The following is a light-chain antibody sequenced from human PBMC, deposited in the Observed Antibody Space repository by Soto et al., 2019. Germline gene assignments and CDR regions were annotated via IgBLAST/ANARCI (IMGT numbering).Light chain of an antibody. CDR2: AAS. Sequence: DIQMTQSPSSLSASVGDRVTITCRASQSISSYLNWYQQKPGKAPKLLIYAASSLQSGVPSRFSGSGSVTDFTLTIISLQPEDFATYVCHQSYSRTCGQGTKVDIK. CDR3: HQSYSRT. CDR1: QSISSY. J-gene: IGKJ1*01. V-gene: IGKV1-39*01.